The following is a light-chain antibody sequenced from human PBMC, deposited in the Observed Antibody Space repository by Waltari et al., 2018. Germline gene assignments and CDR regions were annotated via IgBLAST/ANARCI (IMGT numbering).Light chain of an antibody. Sequence: QSALTQPASVSGSPGQSITISCTGTSSDVGGYNYISWYQQHPGKAPKLMIYDVSNRPSEVSNRFSGSKPGNTASLTSSGLQAEDEALYYCSSYTSSTVVFGGGPKLTVL. CDR1: SSDVGGYNY. J-gene: IGLJ2*01. CDR2: DVS. V-gene: IGLV2-14*03. CDR3: SSYTSSTVV.